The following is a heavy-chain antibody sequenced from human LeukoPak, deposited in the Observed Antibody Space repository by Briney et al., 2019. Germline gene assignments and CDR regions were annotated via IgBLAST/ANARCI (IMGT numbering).Heavy chain of an antibody. CDR1: GGSFSGYY. Sequence: PSETLSLTYAVYGGSFSGYYWSWIRQPPGKGLEWIGEINHSGSTNYNPSLKSRVTISVDTSKNQFSLKLSSVTAADTAVYYCAREGRYSSSWYYYYGMDVWGQGTTVTVSS. J-gene: IGHJ6*02. D-gene: IGHD6-13*01. CDR3: AREGRYSSSWYYYYGMDV. V-gene: IGHV4-34*01. CDR2: INHSGST.